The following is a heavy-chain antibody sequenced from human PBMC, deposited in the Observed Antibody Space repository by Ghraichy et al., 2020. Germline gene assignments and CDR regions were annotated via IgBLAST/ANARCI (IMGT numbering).Heavy chain of an antibody. J-gene: IGHJ4*02. CDR3: ASPHGVG. D-gene: IGHD2-8*01. CDR2: IKNDGSGT. Sequence: SCGAFGFTFSDAWMSWVRQAPGKGLEWVAEIKNDGSGTFYVESVRGRFTVSRDNARNSLFLQMTSLRVEDTAVYYCASPHGVGWGLGTLVTVSS. CDR1: GFTFSDAW. V-gene: IGHV3-7*01.